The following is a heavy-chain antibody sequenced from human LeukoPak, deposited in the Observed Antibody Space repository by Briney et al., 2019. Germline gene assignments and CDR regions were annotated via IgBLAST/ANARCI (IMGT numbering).Heavy chain of an antibody. Sequence: GGALRLSCAASGFTFDDYGMSWVRQAPGKGLEWVSGINWNGGSTGYADSVKGRFTISRDNAKNSLYLQVNSLRAEDTALYYCARDLGIAAAGNNWGQGTLVTVSS. D-gene: IGHD6-13*01. CDR1: GFTFDDYG. V-gene: IGHV3-20*04. CDR2: INWNGGST. CDR3: ARDLGIAAAGNN. J-gene: IGHJ4*02.